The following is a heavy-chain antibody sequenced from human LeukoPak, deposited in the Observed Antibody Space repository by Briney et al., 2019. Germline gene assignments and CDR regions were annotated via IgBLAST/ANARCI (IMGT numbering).Heavy chain of an antibody. V-gene: IGHV4-34*01. CDR2: INHSGST. D-gene: IGHD6-13*01. CDR1: GGSFSGYY. CDR3: ARGHSSRARDY. Sequence: SETLSLTCAVYGGSFSGYYWSWIRQPPGKGLEWIGEINHSGSTNYNPPLKSRVTISVDTSKNQFSLKLSSVTAADTAVYYCARGHSSRARDYWGQGTLVTVSS. J-gene: IGHJ4*02.